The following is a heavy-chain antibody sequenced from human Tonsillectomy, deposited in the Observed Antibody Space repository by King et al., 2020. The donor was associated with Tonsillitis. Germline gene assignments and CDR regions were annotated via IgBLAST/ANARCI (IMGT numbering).Heavy chain of an antibody. D-gene: IGHD3-10*01. CDR1: GYSFTSYW. CDR3: ARRITMVRGVHAFDI. Sequence: VQLVESGAEVKKPGESLKISCKGSGYSFTSYWIGWVRQIPGKGLEWMGIIYPGDSDTRYSPSFQGQVTISADKSISTAYLQWSSLKASDTAMYYCARRITMVRGVHAFDIWGQGTMVTVSS. J-gene: IGHJ3*02. V-gene: IGHV5-51*01. CDR2: IYPGDSDT.